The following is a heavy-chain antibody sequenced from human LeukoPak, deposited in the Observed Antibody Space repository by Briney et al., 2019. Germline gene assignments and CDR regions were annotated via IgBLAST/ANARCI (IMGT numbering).Heavy chain of an antibody. V-gene: IGHV4-34*01. J-gene: IGHJ5*02. CDR3: ARVSEVAVAGASFDP. Sequence: SETLSLTCAVYGGSFSGYYWSWIRQPPGKGLEWIGEINHSGSTNYNPSLKSRVTISVDTSKNQFSLKLSSVTAADTAVYYCARVSEVAVAGASFDPWGQGTLVTVSS. CDR1: GGSFSGYY. CDR2: INHSGST. D-gene: IGHD6-19*01.